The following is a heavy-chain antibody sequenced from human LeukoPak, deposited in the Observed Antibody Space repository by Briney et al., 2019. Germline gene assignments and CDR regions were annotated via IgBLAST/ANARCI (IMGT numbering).Heavy chain of an antibody. CDR1: GFTFSSYA. CDR3: AKGKDVVPAAILDY. J-gene: IGHJ4*02. CDR2: ISGSGGST. D-gene: IGHD2-2*01. Sequence: GGSLRLSCAASGFTFSSYAMSWVRQAPGKGLEWVSAISGSGGSTYYADSVKGRFTISRDNSKNTLYLQMNSLRAEDTAVYYCAKGKDVVPAAILDYWGQGTLDTVSS. V-gene: IGHV3-23*01.